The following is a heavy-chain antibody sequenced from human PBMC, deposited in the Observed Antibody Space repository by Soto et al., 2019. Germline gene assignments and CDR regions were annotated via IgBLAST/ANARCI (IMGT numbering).Heavy chain of an antibody. CDR3: ARSGYCSGGSCFPRYYGMDV. CDR2: ISSSSSTI. J-gene: IGHJ6*02. V-gene: IGHV3-48*02. D-gene: IGHD2-15*01. CDR1: GFTFSSYS. Sequence: EVQLVESGGGLVQPGGSLRLSCAASGFTFSSYSMNWVRQAPGKGLEWVSYISSSSSTIYYADSVKGRFTISRDNAXXSXYXPMNSLRDEDKAVYYCARSGYCSGGSCFPRYYGMDVWGQGTTVTVSS.